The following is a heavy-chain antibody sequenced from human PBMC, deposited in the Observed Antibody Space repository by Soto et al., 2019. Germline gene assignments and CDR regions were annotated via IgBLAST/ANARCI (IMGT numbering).Heavy chain of an antibody. V-gene: IGHV5-51*01. J-gene: IGHJ6*02. CDR1: GYSCTSYW. CDR3: ARHYLDDYGDYYYYYYGMDV. CDR2: IYPGDSDT. D-gene: IGHD4-17*01. Sequence: ESLKISCKGSGYSCTSYWIGWVRQMPGKGLEWMGIIYPGDSDTRYSPSFQGQVTISADKSISTAYLQWSSLKASDTAMYYCARHYLDDYGDYYYYYYGMDVWGQGTTVTVSS.